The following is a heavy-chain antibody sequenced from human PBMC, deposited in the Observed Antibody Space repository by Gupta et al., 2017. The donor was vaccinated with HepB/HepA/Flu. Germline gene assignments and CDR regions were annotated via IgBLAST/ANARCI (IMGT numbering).Heavy chain of an antibody. D-gene: IGHD5-18*01. CDR1: GFTFSSYW. V-gene: IGHV3-74*01. CDR3: AAGRAYSYTYTVGY. CDR2: ISTDESNT. J-gene: IGHJ4*02. Sequence: EVQLVESGGGLVQPGGSLRLSCAASGFTFSSYWMHWVRQPPGKGLVWVSRISTDESNTNYANSVKGRFTISRDNAKNTLYLQMNSLTAEDTAVYYCAAGRAYSYTYTVGYWGQGTLVTVSS.